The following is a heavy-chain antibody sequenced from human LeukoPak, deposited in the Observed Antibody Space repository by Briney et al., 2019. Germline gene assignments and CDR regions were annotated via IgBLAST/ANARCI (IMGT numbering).Heavy chain of an antibody. Sequence: QPGGSLRLSCAASGFTFSSYWMSWVRQAPGKGLEWVANIKQDGSEKYYVDSVKGRFTISRDNAKNSLYLQMNSLRAEDTAVYYCASTYSTDDFDYWGQGTLVTVSS. CDR2: IKQDGSEK. V-gene: IGHV3-7*01. CDR3: ASTYSTDDFDY. CDR1: GFTFSSYW. D-gene: IGHD6-13*01. J-gene: IGHJ4*02.